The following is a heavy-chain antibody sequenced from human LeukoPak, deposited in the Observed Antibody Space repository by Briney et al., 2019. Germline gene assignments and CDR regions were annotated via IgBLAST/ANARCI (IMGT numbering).Heavy chain of an antibody. V-gene: IGHV3-66*01. Sequence: GGSLRLSCAASEFSVGSNYMTWVRQAPGKGLEWVSLIYSGGSTYYADSVKGRFTISRDNSKNTLYLQMNSLRAEDTAVYYCARGVVTALLAFDIWGQGTMVTVSS. D-gene: IGHD2-21*02. CDR2: IYSGGST. CDR1: EFSVGSNY. J-gene: IGHJ3*02. CDR3: ARGVVTALLAFDI.